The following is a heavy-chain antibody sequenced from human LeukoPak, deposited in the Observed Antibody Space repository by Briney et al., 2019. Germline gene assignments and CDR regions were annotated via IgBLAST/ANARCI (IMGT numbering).Heavy chain of an antibody. CDR1: GGSISSYY. Sequence: SETLSLTCTVSGGSISSYYWSWIRQPAGKGLEWIGRIYTSGSTNYNPSLKSRVTMSVDTSKSQFSLKLSSVTAADTAVYYCARDFGARLLWFGELFYNWFDPWGQGTLVTVSS. D-gene: IGHD3-10*01. V-gene: IGHV4-4*07. J-gene: IGHJ5*02. CDR3: ARDFGARLLWFGELFYNWFDP. CDR2: IYTSGST.